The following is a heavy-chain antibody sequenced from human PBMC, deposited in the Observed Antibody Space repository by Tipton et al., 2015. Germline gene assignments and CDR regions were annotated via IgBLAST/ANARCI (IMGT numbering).Heavy chain of an antibody. J-gene: IGHJ4*02. CDR3: ACQDYDSLTRDYQTVDY. Sequence: LSLTCAVSAYSISSDYYWGWIRQPPGKGLEWIGSISHSGNTYYNPSLKSRVTMSRHTSKNQFSLKLTSVTAADTAVYYCACQDYDSLTRDYQTVDYWGQGTLVTVSS. V-gene: IGHV4-38-2*01. CDR1: AYSISSDYY. CDR2: ISHSGNT. D-gene: IGHD3-9*01.